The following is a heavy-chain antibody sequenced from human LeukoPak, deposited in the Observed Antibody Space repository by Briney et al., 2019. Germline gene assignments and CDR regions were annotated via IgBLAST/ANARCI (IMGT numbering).Heavy chain of an antibody. V-gene: IGHV1-46*01. D-gene: IGHD6-13*01. CDR2: INPSGGT. CDR3: AREGVAGTGLDY. Sequence: APVKVSCKASGYTFTSYYMHWVRQAPGQGLEWMGIINPSGGTSYAQKLQGRITLTRDTSTLYMELSSLRSEDTAVYYCAREGVAGTGLDYWGQGTLVTVSS. CDR1: GYTFTSYY. J-gene: IGHJ4*02.